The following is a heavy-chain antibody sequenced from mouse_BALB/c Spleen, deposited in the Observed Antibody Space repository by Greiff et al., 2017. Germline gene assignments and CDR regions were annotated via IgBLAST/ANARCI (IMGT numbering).Heavy chain of an antibody. J-gene: IGHJ2*01. CDR2: ISYSGST. CDR1: GYSITSDYA. Sequence: EVQLVESGPGLVKPSQSLSLTCTVTGYSITSDYAWNWIRQFPGNKLEWMGYISYSGSTSYNPSLKSRISITRDTSKNQFFLQLNSVTTEDTATYYCARGSYYGYDNYFDYWGQGTTLTVSS. CDR3: ARGSYYGYDNYFDY. V-gene: IGHV3-2*02. D-gene: IGHD2-2*01.